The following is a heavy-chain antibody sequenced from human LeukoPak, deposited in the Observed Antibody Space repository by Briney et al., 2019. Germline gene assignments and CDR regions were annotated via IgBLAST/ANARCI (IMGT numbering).Heavy chain of an antibody. D-gene: IGHD3-22*01. V-gene: IGHV3-23*01. J-gene: IGHJ4*02. CDR1: GFTFSSYG. CDR3: ATDNTYYYDSSGPPSGY. CDR2: ISGSGGSP. Sequence: GGSLRLSCAASGFTFSSYGMSWVRQAPGKGLEWVSAISGSGGSPYYADSVKGRFTISRDNSKNTLYLQMNSLRAEDTAVYYCATDNTYYYDSSGPPSGYWGQGTLVTVSS.